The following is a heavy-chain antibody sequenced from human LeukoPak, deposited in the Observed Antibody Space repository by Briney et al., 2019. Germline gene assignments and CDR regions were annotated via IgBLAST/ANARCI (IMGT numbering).Heavy chain of an antibody. D-gene: IGHD3-10*01. CDR2: MNPNSGNT. CDR3: ARGLARGVKEC. V-gene: IGHV1-8*01. J-gene: IGHJ4*02. Sequence: ASVKVSCKASGYTFTGYDINWVRQATGQGLEWMGWMNPNSGNTGFAQKFQGRFTMTRNTSISTAYMELSSLRSEDTAVYYCARGLARGVKECWGQGTLVTVSS. CDR1: GYTFTGYD.